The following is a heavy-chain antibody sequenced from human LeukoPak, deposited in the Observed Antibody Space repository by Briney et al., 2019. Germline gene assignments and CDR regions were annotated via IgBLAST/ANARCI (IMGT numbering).Heavy chain of an antibody. CDR2: LSGSGGST. CDR3: AKDGAWLRFDD. CDR1: GFTFSSYG. D-gene: IGHD5-12*01. V-gene: IGHV3-23*01. Sequence: PGGSLRLPCAASGFTFSSYGMSWVRQAPGKGLEWVSSLSGSGGSTYYADSVKGRFTISRDNSKNTLYLQMISLRAEDTAIYYCAKDGAWLRFDDWGQGILVTVSS. J-gene: IGHJ4*02.